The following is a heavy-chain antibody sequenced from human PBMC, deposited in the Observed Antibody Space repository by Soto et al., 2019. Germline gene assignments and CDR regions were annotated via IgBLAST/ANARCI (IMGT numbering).Heavy chain of an antibody. D-gene: IGHD1-26*01. J-gene: IGHJ5*02. CDR2: MYYSGST. CDR1: GGSISSGDYY. Sequence: PSETLSLTCTVSGGSISSGDYYWSWIRQPPGKGLEWIGYMYYSGSTYYNPSLKSRVTIXXXXSXKXFXLXXSSVTXADTAVYFCARGSRTNWFDPWGQGALVTVSS. V-gene: IGHV4-30-4*01. CDR3: ARGSRTNWFDP.